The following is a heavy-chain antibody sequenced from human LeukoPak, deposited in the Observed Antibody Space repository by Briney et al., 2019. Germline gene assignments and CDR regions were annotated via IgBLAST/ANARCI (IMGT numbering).Heavy chain of an antibody. CDR3: ARELRGGWLQQYYFDY. CDR1: GGSISRYY. V-gene: IGHV4-59*01. D-gene: IGHD5-24*01. CDR2: IYYSGST. Sequence: SETLSLTCTVSGGSISRYYWSWIRQPPGRGLEWIGYIYYSGSTNYNPSLKSRVTISVDTSKNQFSLKLSSVTAADTAVYYCARELRGGWLQQYYFDYWGQGTLVTVSS. J-gene: IGHJ4*02.